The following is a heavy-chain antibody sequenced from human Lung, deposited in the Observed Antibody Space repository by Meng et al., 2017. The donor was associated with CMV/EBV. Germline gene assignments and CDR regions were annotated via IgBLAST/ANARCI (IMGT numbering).Heavy chain of an antibody. J-gene: IGHJ4*02. CDR2: IYHSGST. V-gene: IGHV4-4*02. CDR3: ASFPPPGKQWLVTDY. CDR1: GGSISSSNW. D-gene: IGHD6-19*01. Sequence: GPRQGSGPGLVTPSGTLSPPGAVFGGSISSSNWWSWVRQPPGKGLEGIGEIYHSGSTNYNPSLKSRVTISVDKSKNQFSLKLSSVTAADTAVYYCASFPPPGKQWLVTDYWGQGTLVTVSS.